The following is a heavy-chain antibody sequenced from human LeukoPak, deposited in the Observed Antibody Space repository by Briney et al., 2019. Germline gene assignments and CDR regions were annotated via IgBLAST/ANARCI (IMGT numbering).Heavy chain of an antibody. V-gene: IGHV3-23*01. J-gene: IGHJ4*02. CDR1: GFTFSSYA. Sequence: GGSLRLSCAASGFTFSSYAMSWVRLAPGKGLEWVSAISGSGGSTYYADSVKGRFTISRDNSKNTLYLQMNSLRAEDTAVYYCAKARIGYCSGGSCYSDYWGQGTLVTVSS. CDR2: ISGSGGST. D-gene: IGHD2-15*01. CDR3: AKARIGYCSGGSCYSDY.